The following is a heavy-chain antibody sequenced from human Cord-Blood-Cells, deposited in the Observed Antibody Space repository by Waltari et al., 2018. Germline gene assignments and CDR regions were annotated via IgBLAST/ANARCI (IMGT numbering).Heavy chain of an antibody. CDR3: ASTLYDSSGYYYDY. Sequence: QVQLQQWGAGLLKPSETLSLTCAVYGGSFSGYYWSWISQPPGKGLEWIGEINHSGSTNYNPSLKSRVTISVDTSKNQFSLKLSSVTAADTAVYYCASTLYDSSGYYYDYWGQGTLVTVSS. CDR1: GGSFSGYY. J-gene: IGHJ4*02. V-gene: IGHV4-34*01. D-gene: IGHD3-22*01. CDR2: INHSGST.